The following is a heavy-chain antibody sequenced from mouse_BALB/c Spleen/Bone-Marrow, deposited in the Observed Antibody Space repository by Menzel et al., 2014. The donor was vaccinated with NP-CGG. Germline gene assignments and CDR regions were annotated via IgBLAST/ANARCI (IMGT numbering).Heavy chain of an antibody. CDR2: ILPGSGTA. CDR1: GYTFTNYW. D-gene: IGHD1-1*01. V-gene: IGHV1-9*01. J-gene: IGHJ2*01. CDR3: ARASVVPYYFDC. Sequence: VKLMESGAELMKPGASVKISCKATGYTFTNYWIDWVKQRPGHGLEWIGEILPGSGTANYNEKFKGKATFTADTSSNTACMHLSGLTSEDAALYYCARASVVPYYFDCWGQGTTLTVSS.